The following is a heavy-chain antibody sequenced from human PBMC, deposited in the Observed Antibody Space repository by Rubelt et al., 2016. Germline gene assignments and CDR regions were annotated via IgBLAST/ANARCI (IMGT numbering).Heavy chain of an antibody. J-gene: IGHJ4*02. CDR3: AIVNDYDSSGQLIGSYYFDY. Sequence: EVQLVESGGGLVQPGGSLRLSCAVSGFTVSTKYMSWVRQAPGKGLEWVSAVYSGGGTYYADSVRGRFTISRDNAKNTLFLQMNTLRVEDTAVYYCAIVNDYDSSGQLIGSYYFDYWGQGSLVTVSS. D-gene: IGHD3-22*01. CDR1: GFTVSTKY. CDR2: VYSGGGT. V-gene: IGHV3-66*01.